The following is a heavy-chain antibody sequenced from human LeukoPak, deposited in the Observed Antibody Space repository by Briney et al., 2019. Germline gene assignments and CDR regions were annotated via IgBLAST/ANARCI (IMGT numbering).Heavy chain of an antibody. V-gene: IGHV3-23*01. D-gene: IGHD3-3*01. J-gene: IGHJ4*02. CDR1: GFTFSSYA. Sequence: GGSLRLSCAASGFTFSSYAMSWVRQAPGKGLEWVSAIIGSGGSTYYADSVKGRFAISRDNSKNTLCLQMNSLRAEDTAVYYCAKDPGPTYYDFWSGYIDYWGQGTLVTVSS. CDR2: IIGSGGST. CDR3: AKDPGPTYYDFWSGYIDY.